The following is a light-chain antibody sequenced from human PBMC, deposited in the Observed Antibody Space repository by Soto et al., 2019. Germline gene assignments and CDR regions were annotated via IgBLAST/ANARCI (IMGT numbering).Light chain of an antibody. CDR2: DAS. CDR3: QRRGNWPLYT. CDR1: QSVRIF. V-gene: IGKV3-11*01. J-gene: IGKJ2*01. Sequence: EIVLTQSPATLSLSPGERATLSCRASQSVRIFLAWYQQKPGQAPRLLIYDASNRATGIPDRFSGSGSGTDFTLTISSLEPEDFAVYYCQRRGNWPLYTFGQGTKVEMK.